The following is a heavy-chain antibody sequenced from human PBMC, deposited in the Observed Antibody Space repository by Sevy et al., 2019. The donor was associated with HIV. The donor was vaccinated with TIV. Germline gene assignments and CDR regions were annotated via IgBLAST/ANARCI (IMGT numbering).Heavy chain of an antibody. D-gene: IGHD6-19*01. Sequence: GGSLRLSCAISGFTVNDKYIIWVRQAPGKGLEWVSVIFSSGSTYYADSAKGRFTISRDNSKNTVYLQMSSLRAGDTAVYYCVSLFLSYRSGWSYFDYWGQGTLVTVSS. V-gene: IGHV3-66*02. CDR2: IFSSGST. CDR3: VSLFLSYRSGWSYFDY. CDR1: GFTVNDKY. J-gene: IGHJ4*02.